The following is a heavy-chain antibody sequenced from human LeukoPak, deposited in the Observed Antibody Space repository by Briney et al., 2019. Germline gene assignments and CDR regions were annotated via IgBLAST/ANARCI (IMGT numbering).Heavy chain of an antibody. V-gene: IGHV3-23*01. J-gene: IGHJ4*02. CDR1: GFTFSTYD. D-gene: IGHD6-13*01. Sequence: GGSLRLSCAASGFTFSTYDMSWVRQALGKGLEWVSTIGGSGGTIYYADSARGRFTISRDNSKNTPSLQMNSLRAEDTAIYYCARDVPYSSSWGQGTLVTVSS. CDR2: IGGSGGTI. CDR3: ARDVPYSSS.